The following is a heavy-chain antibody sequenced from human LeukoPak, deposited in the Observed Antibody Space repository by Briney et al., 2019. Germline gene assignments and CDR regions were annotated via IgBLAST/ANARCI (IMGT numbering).Heavy chain of an antibody. CDR2: ISGHDGHT. D-gene: IGHD6-19*01. CDR1: GYTFTSCG. J-gene: IGHJ4*02. Sequence: ASVKVSCKASGYTFTSCGISWVRQAPGQGLEWMGSISGHDGHTNYAPNLQGRVTLTTDTSTATAYMELRSLISDDTAVYYCARAGGSAWYGGAYFDYWGQGSLVTVSS. CDR3: ARAGGSAWYGGAYFDY. V-gene: IGHV1-18*01.